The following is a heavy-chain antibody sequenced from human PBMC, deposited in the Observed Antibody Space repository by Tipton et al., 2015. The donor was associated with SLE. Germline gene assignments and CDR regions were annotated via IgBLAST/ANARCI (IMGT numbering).Heavy chain of an antibody. Sequence: TLSLTCTVSGGSISDYSWNWIRQPPGEALEWIGYSYKSGSANFNPPLKSRVTISVDASKNPFSLKLTSVTAADTAVYYCARSTGAETWYLDLWGRGTRVTVSS. V-gene: IGHV4-59*01. CDR2: SYKSGSA. D-gene: IGHD7-27*01. CDR3: ARSTGAETWYLDL. J-gene: IGHJ2*01. CDR1: GGSISDYS.